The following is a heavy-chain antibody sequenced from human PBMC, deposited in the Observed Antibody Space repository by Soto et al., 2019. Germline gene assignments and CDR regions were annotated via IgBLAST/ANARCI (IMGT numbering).Heavy chain of an antibody. CDR3: AXDHEGGWYPAAFDY. D-gene: IGHD6-19*01. CDR2: ISAYNGNT. CDR1: GYTFTSYG. J-gene: IGHJ4*02. Sequence: ASVKVSCKASGYTFTSYGISWVRQAPGQGLEWMGWISAYNGNTNYTQKLQGRVTMTTDTSTSTAYMELRSLRSDDTAVYYCAXDHEGGWYPAAFDYWGQGTQVTVSS. V-gene: IGHV1-18*01.